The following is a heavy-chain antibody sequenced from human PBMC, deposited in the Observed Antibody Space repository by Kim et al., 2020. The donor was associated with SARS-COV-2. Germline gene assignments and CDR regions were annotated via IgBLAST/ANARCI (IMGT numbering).Heavy chain of an antibody. J-gene: IGHJ4*02. D-gene: IGHD6-13*01. CDR2: LYRDEKT. CDR3: ARVPSIGGIAPAGLHRDS. CDR1: GFTVSSTS. V-gene: IGHV3-53*01. Sequence: GGSLRLSCAASGFTVSSTSMTWVRQAPGKGLEWVSILYRDEKTFFADSLEGRFTTSRDTSKNTLYLHMNSLRVDDTAVYYCARVPSIGGIAPAGLHRDSWGQGPRVTVSS.